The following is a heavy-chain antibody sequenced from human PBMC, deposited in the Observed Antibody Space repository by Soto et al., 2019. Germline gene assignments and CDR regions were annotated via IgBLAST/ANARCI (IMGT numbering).Heavy chain of an antibody. J-gene: IGHJ5*02. D-gene: IGHD3-9*01. Sequence: PGGSLRLSCAASGFTFSDYYMSWIRQAPGKGLEWVSYISSSSSYTNYADSVKGRFTISRDNAKNSLYLQMNSLRAEDTAVYYCAREMNYDILTGYYTWFDPWGQGTLVTVSS. CDR2: ISSSSSYT. V-gene: IGHV3-11*05. CDR1: GFTFSDYY. CDR3: AREMNYDILTGYYTWFDP.